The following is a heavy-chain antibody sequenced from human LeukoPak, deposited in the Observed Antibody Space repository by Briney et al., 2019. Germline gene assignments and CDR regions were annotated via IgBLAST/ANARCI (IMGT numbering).Heavy chain of an antibody. CDR2: INPNSDNT. CDR3: ARDRELMYYYDSAFPTDI. V-gene: IGHV1-18*01. J-gene: IGHJ3*02. D-gene: IGHD3-22*01. Sequence: GASVKVSCKASGYTFTNYDINWVRQAPGQGLEWMGRINPNSDNTNYAQKLQGRVTMTTDTSTSTAYMELRSLRSDDTAVYYCARDRELMYYYDSAFPTDIWGQGTMVTVSS. CDR1: GYTFTNYD.